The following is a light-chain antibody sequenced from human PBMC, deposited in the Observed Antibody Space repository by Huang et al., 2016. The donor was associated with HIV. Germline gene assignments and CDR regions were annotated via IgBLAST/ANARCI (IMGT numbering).Light chain of an antibody. CDR1: QSLLYRFNKKNY. CDR2: WAS. CDR3: LQYYSIPLT. V-gene: IGKV4-1*01. Sequence: DVVMTQSPESLSVSPGETATINCRSSQSLLYRFNKKNYVGWFQQKPGRPPKLLIYWASKRESGVPDRFSGSGSGTDFTLTINNLRVDDVALYYCLQYYSIPLTFGQGTAVEI. J-gene: IGKJ4*01.